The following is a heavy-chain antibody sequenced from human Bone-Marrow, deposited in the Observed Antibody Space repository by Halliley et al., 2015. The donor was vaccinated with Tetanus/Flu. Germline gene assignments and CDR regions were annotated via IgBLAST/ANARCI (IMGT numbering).Heavy chain of an antibody. J-gene: IGHJ5*02. V-gene: IGHV3-23*01. CDR3: ARCPVPGWFDP. D-gene: IGHD2-8*01. CDR2: INGSGRET. Sequence: KGLEWVADINGSGRETFYAGSVKGRFTISRDNAKNTLYLQMNTLRAEDTAMYYCARCPVPGWFDPWGQGTLVTVSS.